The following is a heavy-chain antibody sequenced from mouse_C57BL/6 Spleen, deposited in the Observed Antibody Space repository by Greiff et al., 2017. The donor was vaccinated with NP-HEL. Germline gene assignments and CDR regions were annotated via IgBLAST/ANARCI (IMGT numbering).Heavy chain of an antibody. CDR2: INPNNGGT. J-gene: IGHJ3*01. V-gene: IGHV1-18*01. D-gene: IGHD1-1*01. CDR1: GYTFTDYN. CDR3: ARKDYGSSPWCAY. Sequence: EVQLQQSGPELVKPGASVKMPCKASGYTFTDYNMDWVKQSHGKSLEWIGDINPNNGGTIYNQKFKGKATLTVDKSSSTAYMELRSLTSEDTAVYYCARKDYGSSPWCAYWGQGTLVTVSA.